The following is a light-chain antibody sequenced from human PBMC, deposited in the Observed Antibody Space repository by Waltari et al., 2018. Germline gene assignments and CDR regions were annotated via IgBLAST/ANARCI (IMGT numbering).Light chain of an antibody. CDR2: DAS. V-gene: IGKV3-20*01. J-gene: IGKJ4*01. CDR1: HFVSSNY. Sequence: EIVLTQSPGTLSLSPGDRATLSCRASHFVSSNYLAWYQQKPGQTPRLLIYDASARATGIADRFSGSGSGTDFTLTICRLEPEDFAVYYCQQYGNSPLTFGGGTKVE. CDR3: QQYGNSPLT.